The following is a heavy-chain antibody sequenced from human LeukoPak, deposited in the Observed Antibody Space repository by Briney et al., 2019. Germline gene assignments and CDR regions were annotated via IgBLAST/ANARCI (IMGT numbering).Heavy chain of an antibody. CDR2: IYSGGST. CDR1: GFTFSSYW. J-gene: IGHJ4*02. CDR3: ARAYAYVGRTAPGALGW. Sequence: GGSLRLSCAASGFTFSSYWMSWVRQAPGKGLEWVSVIYSGGSTYYADSVKGRFTISRDNSKNTLYLQMNSLRAEDTAVYYCARAYAYVGRTAPGALGWWGQGTLVTASS. D-gene: IGHD2-2*01. V-gene: IGHV3-53*01.